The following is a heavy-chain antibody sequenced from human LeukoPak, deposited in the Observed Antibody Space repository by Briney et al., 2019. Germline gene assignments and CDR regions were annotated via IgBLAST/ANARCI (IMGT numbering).Heavy chain of an antibody. D-gene: IGHD3-16*01. CDR2: ITSSSGST. CDR3: TRERRGSYYAFES. CDR1: GFSVRDYS. Sequence: GGSLRLSCAASGFSVRDYSMSWIRQSPGKGLEWISYITSSSGSTNYADSVKGRFTISRDNAKNSVALQMNSLRAEDTAVYYCTRERRGSYYAFESWGQGTLVTVSS. J-gene: IGHJ4*02. V-gene: IGHV3-11*05.